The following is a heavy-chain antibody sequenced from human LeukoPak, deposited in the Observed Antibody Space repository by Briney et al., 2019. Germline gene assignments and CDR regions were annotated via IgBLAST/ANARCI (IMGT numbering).Heavy chain of an antibody. J-gene: IGHJ4*02. CDR1: GYTFPSYG. V-gene: IGHV1-18*01. D-gene: IGHD3-3*01. CDR3: ARAGRGYYDFWSGYYRFDY. CDR2: ITAYNGKT. Sequence: GGSVRDSCKASGYTFPSYGVSWVRQAPGQALEWMGWITAYNGKTKYAQKLQGRVTKTTDTSTSTAYMELRSLRSDDTAVYYCARAGRGYYDFWSGYYRFDYWGQGTLGTVSS.